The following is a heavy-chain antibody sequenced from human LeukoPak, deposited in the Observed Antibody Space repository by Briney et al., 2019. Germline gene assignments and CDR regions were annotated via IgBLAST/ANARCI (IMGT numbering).Heavy chain of an antibody. CDR3: AKFGQLPHGYYYYYMDV. J-gene: IGHJ6*03. CDR2: IWYDGSNK. CDR1: GFTFSSYG. D-gene: IGHD6-6*01. V-gene: IGHV3-33*06. Sequence: PGRSLRLSCAASGFTFSSYGMHWVRQAPGKGLEWVAVIWYDGSNKYYADSVKGRFTISRDNSKNTLYLQMNSLRAEDTAVYYCAKFGQLPHGYYYYYMDVWGKGTTVTVSS.